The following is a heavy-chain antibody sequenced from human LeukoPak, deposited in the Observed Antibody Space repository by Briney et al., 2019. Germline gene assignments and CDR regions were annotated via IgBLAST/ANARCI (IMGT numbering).Heavy chain of an antibody. J-gene: IGHJ4*02. D-gene: IGHD6-13*01. Sequence: GGSLRLSWAAAGFTFSSYEMNWVRQAPGKGLEWVSYISSSGSTIYYADSVKGRFTISRDNAKNSLYLQMNSLRAEDTAVYYCATIAAAIRTYFDYWGQGTLVTVSS. V-gene: IGHV3-48*03. CDR1: GFTFSSYE. CDR2: ISSSGSTI. CDR3: ATIAAAIRTYFDY.